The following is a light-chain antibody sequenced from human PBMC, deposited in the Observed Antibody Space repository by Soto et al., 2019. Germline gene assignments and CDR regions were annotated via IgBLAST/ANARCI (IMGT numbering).Light chain of an antibody. CDR2: EVA. CDR3: CAYATGGTLV. Sequence: QSALTQPASVSGSPGQSITIPCIGSSTDIESYNFVSWYQIHPGKAPKLIIFEVANRPSDVSLRFSGSKSGNTASLTISSLQAEDEADYHCCAYATGGTLVFGGGTKLTVL. J-gene: IGLJ3*02. V-gene: IGLV2-23*02. CDR1: STDIESYNF.